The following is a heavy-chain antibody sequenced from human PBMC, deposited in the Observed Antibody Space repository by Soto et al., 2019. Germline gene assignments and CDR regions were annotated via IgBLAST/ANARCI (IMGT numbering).Heavy chain of an antibody. J-gene: IGHJ6*02. CDR1: GYSFTSYW. Sequence: GESLKISCKGSGYSFTSYWISWVRQMPGKVLEWMGRIDPSDSYTNYSPSFQGPVTISADKSSSTAYLQWSSLKASDTAMYYCARHGSTPDIVVVPAALNLEPDYYYYYGMDVWGQGXTVTVSS. CDR3: ARHGSTPDIVVVPAALNLEPDYYYYYGMDV. V-gene: IGHV5-10-1*01. D-gene: IGHD2-2*01. CDR2: IDPSDSYT.